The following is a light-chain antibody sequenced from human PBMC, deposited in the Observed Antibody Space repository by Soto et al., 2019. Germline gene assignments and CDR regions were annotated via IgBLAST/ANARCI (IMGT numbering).Light chain of an antibody. CDR3: QQFYRPVLS. J-gene: IGKJ4*01. Sequence: DVQMTQSPSSLSASIGDRVTLTCRASQNIAEFLNWYQVKSDKGPKLLIYGTSTLQSGVPSRFSGGRSGTEFTHTLSNLHPEDFAVYYCQQFYRPVLSFGGGTRVELK. CDR2: GTS. V-gene: IGKV1-39*01. CDR1: QNIAEF.